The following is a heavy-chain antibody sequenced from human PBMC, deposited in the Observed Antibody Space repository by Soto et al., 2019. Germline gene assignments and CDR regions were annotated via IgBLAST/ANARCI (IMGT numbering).Heavy chain of an antibody. V-gene: IGHV3-74*01. CDR3: VRDSPTNLEDADTVASWFDP. J-gene: IGHJ5*02. CDR2: INGDGSIT. Sequence: EVLLVESGGGLVQPGGSLRLSCAASGFNFNFFWMHWVRQAPGKGLVWVSRINGDGSITNYADSVKGRFTISRDNAKNTLFLQMASLRVEDTAVYYCVRDSPTNLEDADTVASWFDPWGQGTLVTVSS. CDR1: GFNFNFFW. D-gene: IGHD5-12*01.